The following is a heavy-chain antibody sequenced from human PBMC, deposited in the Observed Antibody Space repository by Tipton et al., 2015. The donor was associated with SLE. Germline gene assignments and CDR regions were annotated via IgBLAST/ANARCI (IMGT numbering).Heavy chain of an antibody. Sequence: TLSLTCTVSGGSISSGDYYWSWIRQPPGKGLEWIGYIYYSGITHYNPSLKSRLSISVDTSKNQFSLKLSSVTAADTAIYYCARRSRTAPTRGAFDIWGPGTQVTVSS. D-gene: IGHD6-25*01. V-gene: IGHV4-30-4*01. CDR2: IYYSGIT. CDR1: GGSISSGDYY. J-gene: IGHJ3*02. CDR3: ARRSRTAPTRGAFDI.